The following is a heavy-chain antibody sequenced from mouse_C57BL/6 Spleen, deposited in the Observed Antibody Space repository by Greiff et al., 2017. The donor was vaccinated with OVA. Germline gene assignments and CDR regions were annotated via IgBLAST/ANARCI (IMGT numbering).Heavy chain of an antibody. J-gene: IGHJ4*01. D-gene: IGHD2-4*01. CDR2: VNHDGSST. Sequence: EVQLVESEGGLVQPGSSMKLSCTASGFTFSDYYMAWVRQVPEKGLEWVANVNHDGSSTYYLDSLKSRFIIPRDNAKNILYLQMSSLKSEDTATYYCARYDYDVYYAMDYWGQGTSVTVSS. V-gene: IGHV5-16*01. CDR1: GFTFSDYY. CDR3: ARYDYDVYYAMDY.